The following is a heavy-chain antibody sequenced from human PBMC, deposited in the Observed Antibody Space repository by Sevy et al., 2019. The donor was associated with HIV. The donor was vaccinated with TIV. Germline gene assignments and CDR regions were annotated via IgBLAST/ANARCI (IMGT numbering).Heavy chain of an antibody. V-gene: IGHV1-18*01. J-gene: IGHJ5*02. CDR2: ISAYNGNT. CDR1: GYTFTSYG. CDR3: AGALDILTGYYWFDP. Sequence: ASVKVSCKASGYTFTSYGISWVRQAPGQGLEWMGWISAYNGNTNYAQKLQGRVTMTTDTSTSTAYMELRSLRSDDTAVYYCAGALDILTGYYWFDPWGQGTLVTVSS. D-gene: IGHD3-9*01.